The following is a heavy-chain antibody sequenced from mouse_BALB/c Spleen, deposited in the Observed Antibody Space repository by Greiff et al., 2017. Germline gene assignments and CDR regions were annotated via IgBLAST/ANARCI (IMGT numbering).Heavy chain of an antibody. J-gene: IGHJ3*01. CDR1: GDPITSGY. CDR3: ASIITVATY. CDR2: ISYSGST. Sequence: VQLQESGPSLVKPSQTLSLTCSVSGDPITSGYWNWIRKFPGNKLEYMGYISYSGSTYYNPSLKRRISITRDTSKNQYYLQLNSVTTEDTATYYGASIITVATYWGQGTLVTVSA. D-gene: IGHD1-1*01. V-gene: IGHV3-8*02.